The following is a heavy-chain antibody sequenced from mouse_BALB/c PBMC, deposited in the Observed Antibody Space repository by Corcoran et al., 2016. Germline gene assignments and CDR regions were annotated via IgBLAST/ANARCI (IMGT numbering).Heavy chain of an antibody. CDR1: GYTFTNYG. V-gene: IGHV9-3-1*01. J-gene: IGHJ4*01. CDR2: INTYTGEP. Sequence: QIQLVQSGPELKKPGETVKISCKASGYTFTNYGMNWVKQAPGKGLKWMGWINTYTGEPTYADDVKGRFAFSLETSASTAYLQINNLKNEDTATYFCARVYRYDVSYAMDYWGQGTSVTVSS. D-gene: IGHD2-14*01. CDR3: ARVYRYDVSYAMDY.